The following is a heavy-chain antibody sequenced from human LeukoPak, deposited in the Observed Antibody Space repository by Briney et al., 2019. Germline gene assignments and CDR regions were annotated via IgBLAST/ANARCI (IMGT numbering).Heavy chain of an antibody. CDR3: ARGLGCTNGVCYPTRSLFDP. J-gene: IGHJ5*02. CDR1: GGTFSSYA. CDR2: IIPIFGTA. Sequence: ASVTVSCKASGGTFSSYAISWVRQAPGQGLEWMGGIIPIFGTANYAQKFQGRVTITADESTSTAYMELSSLRSEDTAVYYCARGLGCTNGVCYPTRSLFDPWGQGTLVTVSS. D-gene: IGHD2-8*01. V-gene: IGHV1-69*13.